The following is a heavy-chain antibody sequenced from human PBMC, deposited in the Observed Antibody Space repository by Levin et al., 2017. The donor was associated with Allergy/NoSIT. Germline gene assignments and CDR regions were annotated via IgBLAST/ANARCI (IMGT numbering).Heavy chain of an antibody. CDR3: AASSGWYGYYYFDY. D-gene: IGHD6-19*01. J-gene: IGHJ4*02. CDR1: GFTFSSYA. Sequence: PSETLSLTCAASGFTFSSYAMSWVRQAPGKGLEWVSAISGSGGSTYYADSVKGRFTISRDNSKNTLYLQMNSLRAEDTAVYYCAASSGWYGYYYFDYWGQGTLVTVSS. CDR2: ISGSGGST. V-gene: IGHV3-23*01.